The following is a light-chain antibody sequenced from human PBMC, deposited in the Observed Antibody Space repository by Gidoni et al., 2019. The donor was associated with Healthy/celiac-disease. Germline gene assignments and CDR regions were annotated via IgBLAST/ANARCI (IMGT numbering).Light chain of an antibody. V-gene: IGKV1-33*01. CDR1: QDISNY. Sequence: DIQITQSPSSLSASVGDRVTITCQASQDISNYLNWYQQKPGKAPKLLIYDASNMETGVPSRFSGSGSGTDFSFTISSLQPEDIVAYYCQQYDNLPPYTFGQGTKLEIK. J-gene: IGKJ2*01. CDR3: QQYDNLPPYT. CDR2: DAS.